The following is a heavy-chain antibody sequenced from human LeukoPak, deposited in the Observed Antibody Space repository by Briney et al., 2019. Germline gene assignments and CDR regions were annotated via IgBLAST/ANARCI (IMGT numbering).Heavy chain of an antibody. D-gene: IGHD2-2*01. Sequence: PSETLSLTCAVYGGSFSGYYWSWIRQPPGKGLEWIGEINHSGSTNYNPSPKSRVTISVDTSKNQFSLKLSSVTAADTAVYYCARRARGGTSNWFDPWGQGTLVTVSS. J-gene: IGHJ5*02. CDR1: GGSFSGYY. CDR3: ARRARGGTSNWFDP. CDR2: INHSGST. V-gene: IGHV4-34*01.